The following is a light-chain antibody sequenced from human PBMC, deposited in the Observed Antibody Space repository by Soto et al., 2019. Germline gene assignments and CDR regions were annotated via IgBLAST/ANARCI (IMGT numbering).Light chain of an antibody. CDR1: SSDVGGHKY. V-gene: IGLV2-14*01. CDR2: EVS. Sequence: QSVLTKPASVSGSPGQSITISCTGSSSDVGGHKYVSWYQQHPGKAPKLMIYEVSNRPSGVSYRFSGSKSGNTASLTISGLQAEDEADYYCSSYTTSSTPVVFGGGTKVTVL. J-gene: IGLJ2*01. CDR3: SSYTTSSTPVV.